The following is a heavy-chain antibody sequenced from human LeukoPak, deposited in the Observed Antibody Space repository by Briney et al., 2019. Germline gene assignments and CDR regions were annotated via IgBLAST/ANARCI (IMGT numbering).Heavy chain of an antibody. D-gene: IGHD1-1*01. V-gene: IGHV3-23*01. J-gene: IGHJ5*02. CDR2: ISGNGDGT. CDR1: GFTFSIYA. CDR3: APGCRSATCNLNDFPS. Sequence: GGSLRLSCAASGFTFSIYAMTWVRQAPGKGLEWVSGISGNGDGTYYADSVKGRFTISRDKSKRILYLQRNSLSAEDTAVYYCAPGCRSATCNLNDFPSWGQGTLVTVSS.